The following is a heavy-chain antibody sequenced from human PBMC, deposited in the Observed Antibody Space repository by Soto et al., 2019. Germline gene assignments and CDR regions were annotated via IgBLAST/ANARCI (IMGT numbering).Heavy chain of an antibody. Sequence: PSETLSLTCTVSGGSISSYYWSWIRQPPGKGLEWIGYIYYSGSTNYNPSLKSRVTISVDTSKNQFSLKLSSVTAADTAVYYCARAADWGVYYYYGMDVWGQGTTVTVSS. V-gene: IGHV4-59*01. CDR2: IYYSGST. CDR1: GGSISSYY. D-gene: IGHD7-27*01. CDR3: ARAADWGVYYYYGMDV. J-gene: IGHJ6*02.